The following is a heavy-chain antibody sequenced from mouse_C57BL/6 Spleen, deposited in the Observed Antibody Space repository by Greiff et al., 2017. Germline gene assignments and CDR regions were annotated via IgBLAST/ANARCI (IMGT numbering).Heavy chain of an antibody. CDR3: AQYGIYFDY. J-gene: IGHJ2*01. V-gene: IGHV14-2*01. CDR1: GFNIKDYY. D-gene: IGHD2-1*01. Sequence: VQLKQSGAELVKPGASVKLSCTASGFNIKDYYMHWVKQRTEQGLEWIGGIDPEGGDTNYAPKFKGKATITEDTSSNTAYMQLSSLTTEDTAVYYCAQYGIYFDYWGQGTTLTVSS. CDR2: IDPEGGDT.